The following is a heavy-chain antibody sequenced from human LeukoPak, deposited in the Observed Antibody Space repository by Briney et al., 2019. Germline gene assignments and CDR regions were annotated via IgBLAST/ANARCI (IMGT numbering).Heavy chain of an antibody. CDR1: GYTFTSYG. V-gene: IGHV1-18*01. J-gene: IGHJ6*03. Sequence: GASVKVSCKASGYTFTSYGISWVRQAPGQGLEWMGWISAYNGNTNYAQKLQGRVTMTTDTSTSTAYTELRSLRSDDTAVYYCARVLLKYYDFWSGYFDNYYYYMDVWGKGTTVTVSS. D-gene: IGHD3-3*01. CDR3: ARVLLKYYDFWSGYFDNYYYYMDV. CDR2: ISAYNGNT.